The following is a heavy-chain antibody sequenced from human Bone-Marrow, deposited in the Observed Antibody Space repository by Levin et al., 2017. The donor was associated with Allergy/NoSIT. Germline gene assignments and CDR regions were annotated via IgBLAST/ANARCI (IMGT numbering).Heavy chain of an antibody. D-gene: IGHD1-26*01. CDR3: AKAARSTADHFDY. CDR1: GFTFSSYA. CDR2: ISGTGGRT. J-gene: IGHJ4*02. Sequence: GESLKISCAASGFTFSSYAMTWVRQAPGKGLEWVSTISGTGGRTYYADSVKGRFTISRDNSKNTLYLEMNNMRAEDTGGYFCAKAARSTADHFDYWGQGTLVTVSS. V-gene: IGHV3-23*01.